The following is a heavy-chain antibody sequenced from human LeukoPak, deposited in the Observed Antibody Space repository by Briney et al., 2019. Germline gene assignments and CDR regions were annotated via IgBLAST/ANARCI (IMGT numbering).Heavy chain of an antibody. V-gene: IGHV3-23*01. CDR1: GFTFRSYA. CDR2: ISGSGGST. J-gene: IGHJ4*02. D-gene: IGHD1-26*01. CDR3: AKDQKSGSYFYRVWVFDY. Sequence: GGSLRLSCAASGFTFRSYAMSWVRQAPGKGLEWVSAISGSGGSTYYADSVKGRFTISRDNSKNTLYLQMNSLRAEDTAVYYCAKDQKSGSYFYRVWVFDYWGQGTLVTVSS.